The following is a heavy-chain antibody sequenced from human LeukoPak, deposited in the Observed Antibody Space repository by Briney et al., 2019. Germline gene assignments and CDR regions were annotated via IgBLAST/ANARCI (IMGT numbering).Heavy chain of an antibody. J-gene: IGHJ5*02. CDR1: GFTFSSYW. V-gene: IGHV3-74*03. CDR3: AGQANNWFDP. Sequence: PGGSLRLSCAASGFTFSSYWMHWVRQAPGKGLVWVSRLKFDGTITQYADSVKGRFTVSRGNAKNTLYLQMDSLRAEDTAVYYCAGQANNWFDPWGQGTLVTVSS. CDR2: LKFDGTIT.